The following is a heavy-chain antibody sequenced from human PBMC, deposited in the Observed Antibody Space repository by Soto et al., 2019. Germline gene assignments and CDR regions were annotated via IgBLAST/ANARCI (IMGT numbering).Heavy chain of an antibody. J-gene: IGHJ6*02. CDR2: INPNSGGT. CDR1: GYTFSGYY. CDR3: ARGGRITIFGVVIIGATPVHGMDV. Sequence: ASGNGSLKSSGYTFSGYYIHWVRQAPGQGLECMGWINPNSGGTNCAQKFQGWVTMTRDTSISTAYMELSRLRSDDTAVYYCARGGRITIFGVVIIGATPVHGMDVWGQGTTVTVSS. V-gene: IGHV1-2*04. D-gene: IGHD3-3*01.